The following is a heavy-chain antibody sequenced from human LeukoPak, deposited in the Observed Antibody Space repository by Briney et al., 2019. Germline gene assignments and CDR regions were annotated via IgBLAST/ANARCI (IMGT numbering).Heavy chain of an antibody. CDR2: INHSGST. CDR3: ARGHYYDSSGVFDY. CDR1: GGSISSGNYY. Sequence: PSETLSLTCTVSGGSISSGNYYWSWIRQPPGKGLEWIGEINHSGSTNYNPSLKSRVTISVDTSKNQFSLKLSSVTAADTAVYYCARGHYYDSSGVFDYWGQGTLVTVSS. J-gene: IGHJ4*02. D-gene: IGHD3-22*01. V-gene: IGHV4-61*01.